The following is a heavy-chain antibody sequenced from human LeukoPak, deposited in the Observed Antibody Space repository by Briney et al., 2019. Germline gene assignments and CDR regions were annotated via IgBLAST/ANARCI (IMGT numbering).Heavy chain of an antibody. CDR2: ISGSTGNT. CDR1: GFIFSSYA. Sequence: GGSLRLSCAASGFIFSSYAMSWVRQAPGKGLEWVSAISGSTGNTYYADSVKGRFTISRDNSKNTVYLQMNSLRAEDTAVYYCAKDPPYYYDSSGYGGGAFDIWGQGTMVTVSS. V-gene: IGHV3-23*01. J-gene: IGHJ3*02. CDR3: AKDPPYYYDSSGYGGGAFDI. D-gene: IGHD3-22*01.